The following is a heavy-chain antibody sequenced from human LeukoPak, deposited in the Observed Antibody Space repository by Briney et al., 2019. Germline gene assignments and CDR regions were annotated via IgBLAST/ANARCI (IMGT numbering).Heavy chain of an antibody. CDR3: ARVFGGSAYYGSGSYSPWFDP. V-gene: IGHV4-59*01. CDR1: GGSISSYY. D-gene: IGHD3-10*01. Sequence: PPETLSLTCTVSGGSISSYYWSWIRQPPGKGLEWIGYIYYSGSTNYNPSLKSRVTISVDTSKNQFSLKLSSVTAADTAVYYCARVFGGSAYYGSGSYSPWFDPWGQGTLVTVSS. CDR2: IYYSGST. J-gene: IGHJ5*02.